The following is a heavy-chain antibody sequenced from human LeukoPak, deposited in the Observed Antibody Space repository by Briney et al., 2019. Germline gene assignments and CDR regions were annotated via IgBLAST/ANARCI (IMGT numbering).Heavy chain of an antibody. Sequence: PSETLSLTCAVYGGSFSGYYWSWIRQPPGKGLEWIGEINHSGSTNYNPPLKSRVTISVDTSKNQFSLKLSSVTAADTAVYYCARYWNDAFDIWGQGTMVTVSS. CDR1: GGSFSGYY. CDR2: INHSGST. V-gene: IGHV4-34*01. J-gene: IGHJ3*02. CDR3: ARYWNDAFDI. D-gene: IGHD1-1*01.